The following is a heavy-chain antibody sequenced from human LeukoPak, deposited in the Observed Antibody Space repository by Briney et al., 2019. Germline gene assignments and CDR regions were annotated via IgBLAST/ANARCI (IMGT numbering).Heavy chain of an antibody. CDR1: GYTFTAFY. J-gene: IGHJ4*02. V-gene: IGHV1-2*02. Sequence: ASVKVSCKASGYTFTAFYMHWVRQAPGQGLEWMGWINANTGDTNSAQKFQGRVTMTRDTSISTVYVELSRLRSDDTAVYYSARWSLSDSKNFDYWGQGTLVTVSS. CDR2: INANTGDT. D-gene: IGHD2-21*02. CDR3: ARWSLSDSKNFDY.